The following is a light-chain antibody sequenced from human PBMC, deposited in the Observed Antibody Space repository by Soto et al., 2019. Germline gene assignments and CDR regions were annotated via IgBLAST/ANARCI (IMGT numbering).Light chain of an antibody. V-gene: IGLV1-44*01. CDR1: SSNIGRDT. Sequence: QSVLTQQPSVSGTPGLRVTISCSGGSSNIGRDTVNWYQQLPGTAPKLLMFNDDQRPSGVPDRFSGSRSGTSASLAISGLQSDDDADYFCSTWDDSLNGWVFGGGTKLTVL. CDR2: NDD. J-gene: IGLJ3*02. CDR3: STWDDSLNGWV.